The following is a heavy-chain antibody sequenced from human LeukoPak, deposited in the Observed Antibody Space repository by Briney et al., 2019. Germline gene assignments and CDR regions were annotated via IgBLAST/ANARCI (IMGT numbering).Heavy chain of an antibody. V-gene: IGHV1-18*01. J-gene: IGHJ4*02. CDR3: ARDQEGFDY. CDR1: GYTFTSYG. Sequence: ASVKVSCKASGYTFTSYGISWVRQAPGQGLEWMGWISAYNGNTNYAQKLQDRVTVTRDTSTSTVHMELSGLRAEDTALYYCARDQEGFDYWGQGTLVTVSS. CDR2: ISAYNGNT.